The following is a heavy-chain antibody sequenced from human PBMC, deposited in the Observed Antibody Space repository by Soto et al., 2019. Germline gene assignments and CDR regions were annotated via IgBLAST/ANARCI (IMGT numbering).Heavy chain of an antibody. CDR1: GGSFSGYY. J-gene: IGHJ6*03. CDR2: INHSGST. Sequence: SETLSLTCAVYGGSFSGYYWSWIRQPPGKGLEWIGEINHSGSTNYNPSLKSRVTISVDTSKNQFSLKLSSVTAADTAVYYFARCLPVRGVPYYYYYMDVWGKGTTVTVSS. D-gene: IGHD3-10*01. V-gene: IGHV4-34*01. CDR3: ARCLPVRGVPYYYYYMDV.